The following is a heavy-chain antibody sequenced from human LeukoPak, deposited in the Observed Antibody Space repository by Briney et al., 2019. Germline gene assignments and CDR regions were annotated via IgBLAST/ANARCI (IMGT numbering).Heavy chain of an antibody. D-gene: IGHD3-10*01. CDR3: ARAAHTTYVLGRYYYYDMDV. Sequence: GGSLRLSCAASGFTFSSYTMDWVRQAPGKGLEWVARISYAGSNTYYADSVKGRFTISSDNPMNTLYLQMDSLRADDTAMYYCARAAHTTYVLGRYYYYDMDVWGQETTVTVSS. CDR2: ISYAGSNT. CDR1: GFTFSSYT. V-gene: IGHV3-30-3*01. J-gene: IGHJ6*01.